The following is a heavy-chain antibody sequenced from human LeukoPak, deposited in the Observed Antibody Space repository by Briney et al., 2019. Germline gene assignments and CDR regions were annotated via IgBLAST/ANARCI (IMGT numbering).Heavy chain of an antibody. CDR2: INSDGSST. Sequence: GGTLRLSCAASGLTFSSYWVHWVRQAPGKGLVWVSPINSDGSSTSYADSVKGRFTISRDNAKNTLSLQMNSLRAEDTAVYYCARVGGSNAFDIWGQGTMVIVSS. J-gene: IGHJ3*02. D-gene: IGHD1-26*01. CDR3: ARVGGSNAFDI. CDR1: GLTFSSYW. V-gene: IGHV3-74*01.